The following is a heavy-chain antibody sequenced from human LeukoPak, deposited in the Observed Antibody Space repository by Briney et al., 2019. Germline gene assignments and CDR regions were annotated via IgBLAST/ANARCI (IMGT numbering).Heavy chain of an antibody. Sequence: QTGGSLRLSCAASGFTFRNHWMGWVRQAPGKGLEWVAVISYEGGTQHYADSVKGRFIISRDNPRNALYLQMNILRTEDTAVYYCAKEGTPQVSTWYDLWGQGTQVIVSS. V-gene: IGHV3-30*18. CDR3: AKEGTPQVSTWYDL. D-gene: IGHD3-10*01. CDR2: ISYEGGTQ. CDR1: GFTFRNHW. J-gene: IGHJ5*02.